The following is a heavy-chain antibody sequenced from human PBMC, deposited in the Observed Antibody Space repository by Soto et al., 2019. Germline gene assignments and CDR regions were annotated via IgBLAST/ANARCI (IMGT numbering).Heavy chain of an antibody. V-gene: IGHV3-74*01. CDR3: ARGWFGPDV. D-gene: IGHD3-10*01. Sequence: EVQLVDSGGGLVQPGGSLRLSCAASEFTFSGRSVHWVRQAPGKGLVWVAGIDKVGTDSTYADSVTGLFTSSRDNAKNTLYLHMNSQRVEDTDVYYCARGWFGPDVWGKGTTVTVSS. J-gene: IGHJ6*03. CDR2: IDKVGTDS. CDR1: EFTFSGRS.